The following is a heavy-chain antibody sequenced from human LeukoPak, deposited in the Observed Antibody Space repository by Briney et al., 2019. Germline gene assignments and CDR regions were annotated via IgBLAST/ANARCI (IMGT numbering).Heavy chain of an antibody. CDR1: GFTFSSYA. CDR2: IWYGGSNK. J-gene: IGHJ6*03. CDR3: AKDESGSSSRYHYYYYYMDV. V-gene: IGHV3-30*02. D-gene: IGHD6-6*01. Sequence: GGSLRLSCAASGFTFSSYAMHWVRQAPGKGLEWVAVIWYGGSNKYYADSVKGRFTISRDNSKNTLYLQMNSLRAEDTAVYYCAKDESGSSSRYHYYYYYMDVWGKGTTVTVSS.